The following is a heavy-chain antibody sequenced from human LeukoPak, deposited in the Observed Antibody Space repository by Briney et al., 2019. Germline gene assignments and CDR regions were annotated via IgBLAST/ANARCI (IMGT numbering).Heavy chain of an antibody. J-gene: IGHJ5*02. CDR3: ARGVIRLSPNCFDP. D-gene: IGHD3-10*01. CDR1: GYTFTGYY. CDR2: INPNSGGT. V-gene: IGHV1-2*02. Sequence: ASVKVSCKASGYTFTGYYMHWVRQAPGQGLEWMGWINPNSGGTNYAQKFQGRVTMTRDTSISTAYMELSRLRSDDTAVYYCARGVIRLSPNCFDPWGQGTLVTVSS.